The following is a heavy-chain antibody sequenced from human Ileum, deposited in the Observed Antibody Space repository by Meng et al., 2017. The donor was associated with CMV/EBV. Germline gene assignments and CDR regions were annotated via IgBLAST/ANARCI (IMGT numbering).Heavy chain of an antibody. J-gene: IGHJ4*02. Sequence: SGYTFTNYHIHWVRQAPGQGLEWLGIINPSGGGTASAQKFQAKITMTRDTSTNTVYMALRNLGTEDTAVYFCARDLSSDTTSYYTPDYWGQGTLVTVSS. V-gene: IGHV1-46*01. CDR3: ARDLSSDTTSYYTPDY. D-gene: IGHD2/OR15-2a*01. CDR2: INPSGGGT. CDR1: GYTFTNYH.